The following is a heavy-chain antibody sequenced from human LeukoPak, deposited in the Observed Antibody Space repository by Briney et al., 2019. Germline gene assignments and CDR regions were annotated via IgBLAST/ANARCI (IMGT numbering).Heavy chain of an antibody. D-gene: IGHD5-12*01. J-gene: IGHJ5*02. CDR2: IYYSGST. V-gene: IGHV4-59*01. CDR3: ARVMAITNWFDP. Sequence: PSETLSLTCTVSGGSISSYYWSWIRQPPGKGLEWTGYIYYSGSTNYNPSLKSRVTISVDTSKNQFSLKLSSVTAADTAVYYCARVMAITNWFDPWGQGTLVTVSS. CDR1: GGSISSYY.